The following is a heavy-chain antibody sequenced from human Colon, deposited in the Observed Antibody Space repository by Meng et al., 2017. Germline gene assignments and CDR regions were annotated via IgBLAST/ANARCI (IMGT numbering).Heavy chain of an antibody. J-gene: IGHJ4*02. Sequence: GESLKISCQGSGYIFTNYWVAWVRQMPGKGLEWMGIIYPGDSEIRYSPSFQGQVSISADKSISTAHLQWSNLKASDTAVYYCARGYYYDKSGYSFDHWGQGTLVTVSS. D-gene: IGHD3-22*01. CDR3: ARGYYYDKSGYSFDH. CDR1: GYIFTNYW. V-gene: IGHV5-51*01. CDR2: IYPGDSEI.